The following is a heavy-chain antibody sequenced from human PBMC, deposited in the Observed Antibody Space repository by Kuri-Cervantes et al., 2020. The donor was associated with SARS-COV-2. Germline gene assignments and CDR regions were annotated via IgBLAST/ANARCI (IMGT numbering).Heavy chain of an antibody. V-gene: IGHV3-64D*06. CDR2: ISNNGGNT. CDR3: VKDYYGANT. Sequence: GGSLRLSCSASGFSFSRSAKHWVRQAPGKGLDYVSVISNNGGNTYYAGPVKGRFTISRDKSKNTLHLQLSSLRTEDTAVYHCVKDYYGANTWGQGTLVTVSS. CDR1: GFSFSRSA. J-gene: IGHJ4*02. D-gene: IGHD4/OR15-4a*01.